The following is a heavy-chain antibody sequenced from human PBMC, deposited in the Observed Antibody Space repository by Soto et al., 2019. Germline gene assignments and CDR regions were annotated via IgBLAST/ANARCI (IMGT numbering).Heavy chain of an antibody. Sequence: SGPTLVNPTQTLTLTCTFSGFSLSTSGMCVSWIRQPPGKALEWLARIDWDDDKYYSTSLKTRLTISKDTSKNQVVLTMTNMDPVDTATYYCARASGVGATSYGMDVWGQGTTVTVSS. V-gene: IGHV2-70*11. J-gene: IGHJ6*02. CDR1: GFSLSTSGMC. D-gene: IGHD1-26*01. CDR3: ARASGVGATSYGMDV. CDR2: IDWDDDK.